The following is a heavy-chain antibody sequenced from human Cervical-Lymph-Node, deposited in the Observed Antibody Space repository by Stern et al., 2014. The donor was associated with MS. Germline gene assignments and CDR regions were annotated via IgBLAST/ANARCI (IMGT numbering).Heavy chain of an antibody. CDR1: GYTFTSYY. Sequence: MQLVESGAEVKKPGASVKVSCKASGYTFTSYYMHWVRQATGQGLEWMGIINPSDGSTNYAQKFQGRVTMTRDTSTSTVYMKLSGLRSEDTAVYYCSRPDTVNTAMVGDYWGQGTLVTVSS. D-gene: IGHD5-18*01. V-gene: IGHV1-46*03. CDR2: INPSDGST. CDR3: SRPDTVNTAMVGDY. J-gene: IGHJ4*02.